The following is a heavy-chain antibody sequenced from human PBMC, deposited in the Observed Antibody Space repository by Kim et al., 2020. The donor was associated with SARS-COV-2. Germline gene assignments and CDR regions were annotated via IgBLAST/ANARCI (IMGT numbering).Heavy chain of an antibody. D-gene: IGHD4-17*01. V-gene: IGHV4-61*03. J-gene: IGHJ5*01. CDR2: IYYSGTT. CDR1: GDSVTNSNYY. Sequence: SETLSLTCSVSGDSVTNSNYYWSWIRQLPGEGLEWIGYIYYSGTTNYNPSLNSRVTISLDTSKNHCSLKLTSLTAADTAMYYCARVDYLGWFDSWGRGT. CDR3: ARVDYLGWFDS.